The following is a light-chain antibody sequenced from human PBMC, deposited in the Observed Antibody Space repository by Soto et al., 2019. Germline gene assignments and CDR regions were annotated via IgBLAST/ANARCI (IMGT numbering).Light chain of an antibody. CDR1: QGISSW. CDR2: KAS. CDR3: QQYNSYST. V-gene: IGKV1-5*03. J-gene: IGKJ1*01. Sequence: DTQITQSPSSLSASVGDRVTITCRASQGISSWLAWYQLKSGKAPNLLIYKASTLETGVPSRFSGSGSGTEFTLTISSLQPDDFATYYCQQYNSYSTFGQGTKVDIK.